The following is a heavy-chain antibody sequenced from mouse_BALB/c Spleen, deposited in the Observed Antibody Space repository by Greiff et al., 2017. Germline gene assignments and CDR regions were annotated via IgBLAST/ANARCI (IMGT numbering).Heavy chain of an antibody. CDR1: GFTFSSYA. Sequence: EVKLVESGGGLVKPGGSLKLSCAASGFTFSSYAMSWVRQTPEKRLEWVASISSGGSTYYPDSVKGRFTISRDNARNILYLQMSSLRSEDTAMYYCAREGGLRAWFAYWGQGTLVTVSA. V-gene: IGHV5-6-5*01. CDR3: AREGGLRAWFAY. J-gene: IGHJ3*01. CDR2: ISSGGST. D-gene: IGHD2-2*01.